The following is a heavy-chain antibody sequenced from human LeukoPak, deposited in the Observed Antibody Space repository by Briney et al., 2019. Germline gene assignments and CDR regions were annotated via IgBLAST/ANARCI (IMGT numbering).Heavy chain of an antibody. D-gene: IGHD3-9*01. J-gene: IGHJ6*02. CDR2: IYYSGST. CDR1: GYSISSGYY. Sequence: SETLSLTCTVSGYSISSGYYWGWIRQPPGKGLEWIGYIYYSGSTNYNPSLKSRVTISVDTSKNQFSLKLSSVTAADTAVYYCARQISFDWVDYYGMDVWGQGTTVTVSS. CDR3: ARQISFDWVDYYGMDV. V-gene: IGHV4-38-2*02.